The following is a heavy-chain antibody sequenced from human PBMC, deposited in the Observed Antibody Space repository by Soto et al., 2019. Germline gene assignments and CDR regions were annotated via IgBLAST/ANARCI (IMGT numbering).Heavy chain of an antibody. V-gene: IGHV1-69*01. CDR3: ARGRSEGATTHTWFDP. D-gene: IGHD1-26*01. CDR1: GGTFSSYA. Sequence: QVQLVQSGAEVKKPGSSVKVSCKASGGTFSSYAISWVRQTPGQGLEWMGGSIPIFGTANYAQKFQGRVTITADESTNTTYMELRSLRSEDTAVYYCARGRSEGATTHTWFDPWGQGTLVTVSS. J-gene: IGHJ5*02. CDR2: SIPIFGTA.